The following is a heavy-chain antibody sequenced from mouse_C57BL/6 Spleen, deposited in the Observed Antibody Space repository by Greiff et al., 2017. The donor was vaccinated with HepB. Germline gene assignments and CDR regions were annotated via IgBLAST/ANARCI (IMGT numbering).Heavy chain of an antibody. D-gene: IGHD2-12*01. Sequence: QVQLKQSGAELARPGASVKMSCKASGYTFTSYTMHWVKQRPGQGLEWIGYINPSSGYTKYNQKFKDKATLTADKSSSTAYMQLSSLTSVDSAVYYCARYGDYRYFDYWGQGTTLTVSS. V-gene: IGHV1-4*01. CDR3: ARYGDYRYFDY. J-gene: IGHJ2*01. CDR1: GYTFTSYT. CDR2: INPSSGYT.